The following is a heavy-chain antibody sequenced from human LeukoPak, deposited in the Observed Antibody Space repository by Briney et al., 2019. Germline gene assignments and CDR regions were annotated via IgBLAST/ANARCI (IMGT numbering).Heavy chain of an antibody. J-gene: IGHJ4*02. CDR3: AKDIGYSYGYGVYFDY. V-gene: IGHV3-9*01. CDR1: GFTFDDYA. Sequence: GRSLRLSCAASGFTFDDYAMHWVRQAPGKGLEWVSGISWNSGSIGYADSVKGRFTISRDNAKNSLYLQMNSLRAEDTALYYCAKDIGYSYGYGVYFDYWGQGTLVTVSS. CDR2: ISWNSGSI. D-gene: IGHD5-18*01.